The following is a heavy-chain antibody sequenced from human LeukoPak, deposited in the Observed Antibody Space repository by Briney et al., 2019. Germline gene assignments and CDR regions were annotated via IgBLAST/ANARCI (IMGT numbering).Heavy chain of an antibody. J-gene: IGHJ4*02. CDR1: GYTFTTYY. D-gene: IGHD3-22*01. CDR3: VKDLVGYDSSNYRDC. Sequence: ASVKVSCKASGYTFTTYYMHWVRQAPGQGLEWMGIINPSGGSTSYAQKFQGRVTMTRDTSTSTVYMELSSLRSEDTAVYYCVKDLVGYDSSNYRDCWGQGTLVTVSS. V-gene: IGHV1-46*01. CDR2: INPSGGST.